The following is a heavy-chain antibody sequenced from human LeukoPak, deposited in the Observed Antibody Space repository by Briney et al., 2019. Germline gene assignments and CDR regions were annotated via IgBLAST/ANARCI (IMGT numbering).Heavy chain of an antibody. V-gene: IGHV4-39*07. J-gene: IGHJ4*02. CDR1: GDFISSSNSS. CDR3: ARDRVRWLPPGDFDY. CDR2: IYYTGNT. Sequence: SETLSLTCTVSGDFISSSNSSWGWIRQPPGKGLEWIGSIYYTGNTYYNASLKSRVSISVDMSKNQFSLKLSSVTAADTAVYYCARDRVRWLPPGDFDYWGQGTLVTVSS. D-gene: IGHD5-24*01.